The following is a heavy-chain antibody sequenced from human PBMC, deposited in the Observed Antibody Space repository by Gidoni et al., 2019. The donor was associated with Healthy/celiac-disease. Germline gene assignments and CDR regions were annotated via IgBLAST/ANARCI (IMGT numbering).Heavy chain of an antibody. V-gene: IGHV4-31*03. J-gene: IGHJ6*02. CDR3: ARDGAYGDFYYYGMDV. Sequence: QVQRQESGPGLVKPSQTLSLNCIVAVGSISTGGYYWRWIRQHPGKRRGWVGYIYYSGGTYYNPSLKSRVTISVYTSKNLFSLKLSSVTAADTAVYYCARDGAYGDFYYYGMDVWGQGTTVTGSS. CDR1: VGSISTGGYY. CDR2: IYYSGGT. D-gene: IGHD4-17*01.